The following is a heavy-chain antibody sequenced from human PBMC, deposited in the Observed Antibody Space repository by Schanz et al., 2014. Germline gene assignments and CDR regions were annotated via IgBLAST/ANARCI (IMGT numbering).Heavy chain of an antibody. Sequence: QVQLVQSGAEAKKPGASVKVSCKASGYTFTSYGISWVRQAPGQGLEWLGWISGSNGDTNYTQKFQGRVTMTIDPYTSTAYMELRSLRSDDTAHYYCVRVPTRDVSFDLWGRGALVTVSS. CDR1: GYTFTSYG. J-gene: IGHJ2*01. CDR2: ISGSNGDT. D-gene: IGHD3-16*01. V-gene: IGHV1-18*01. CDR3: VRVPTRDVSFDL.